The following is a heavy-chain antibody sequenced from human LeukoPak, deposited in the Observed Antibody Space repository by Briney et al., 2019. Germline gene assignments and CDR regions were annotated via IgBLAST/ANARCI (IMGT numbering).Heavy chain of an antibody. D-gene: IGHD1-1*01. V-gene: IGHV3-43*02. CDR3: AKGTRNDHYYYYYMDV. CDR1: GFTFSSYG. J-gene: IGHJ6*03. Sequence: GGSLRLSCAASGFTFSSYGMSWVRQAPGKGLEWVSLISWDGGSTYYADSVKGRFTISRDNSKNSLYLQMNSLRTEDTALYYCAKGTRNDHYYYYYMDVWGKGTTVTVSS. CDR2: ISWDGGST.